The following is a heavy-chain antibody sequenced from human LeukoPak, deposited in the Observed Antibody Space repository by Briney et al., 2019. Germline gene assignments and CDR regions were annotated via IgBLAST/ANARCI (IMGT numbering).Heavy chain of an antibody. Sequence: GGSLRLPCAASGFTFSSHGMNWVRQAPGKGLEWVSGISGSGGNTYYADSVKGRFTISRGNSKNTLYLQMNSLRAEDTAVYYCAKDDNYIRFLSWGQGTLVTVSS. J-gene: IGHJ5*02. CDR3: AKDDNYIRFLS. D-gene: IGHD3-16*01. CDR2: ISGSGGNT. V-gene: IGHV3-23*01. CDR1: GFTFSSHG.